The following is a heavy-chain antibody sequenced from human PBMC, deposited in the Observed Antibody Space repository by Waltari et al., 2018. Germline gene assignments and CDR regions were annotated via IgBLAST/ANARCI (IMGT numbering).Heavy chain of an antibody. CDR2: IYYSGST. CDR3: ARLNLKSDGGNSWRFDY. V-gene: IGHV4-30-4*08. D-gene: IGHD2-21*02. CDR1: GGSISSGDYY. Sequence: QVQLQESGPGLVKPSQTLSLTCTVSGGSISSGDYYWSWIRPPPGKGLEWIGYIYYSGSTYYNPSLKSRVTISVDTSKNQFSLKLSSVTAADTAVYYCARLNLKSDGGNSWRFDYWGQGTLVTVSS. J-gene: IGHJ4*02.